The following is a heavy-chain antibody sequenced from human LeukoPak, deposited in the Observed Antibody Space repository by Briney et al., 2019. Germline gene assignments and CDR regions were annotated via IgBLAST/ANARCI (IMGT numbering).Heavy chain of an antibody. D-gene: IGHD3-10*01. CDR3: AKDHMVRGDESFDY. V-gene: IGHV3-33*06. J-gene: IGHJ4*02. CDR2: IWYGGSNK. Sequence: QPGGSLRLSCAASGFTFSSYGMHWVRQAPGKGLEWVAVIWYGGSNKYYADSVKGRFTISRDNSKNTLYLQMNSLRAEDTAVYYCAKDHMVRGDESFDYWGQGTLVTVSS. CDR1: GFTFSSYG.